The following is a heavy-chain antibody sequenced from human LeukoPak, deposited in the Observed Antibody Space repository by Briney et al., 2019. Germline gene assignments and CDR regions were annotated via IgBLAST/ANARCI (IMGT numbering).Heavy chain of an antibody. Sequence: SETLSLTCTVSGGSISSSVYYWVWIRQPPGKGLEWIGNIYYSGTTYYNPSLKSRVTISVDTSKNQFSLKLSSVTAADTAVYYCARERRDGYDYWGQGTLVTVSS. J-gene: IGHJ4*02. CDR1: GGSISSSVYY. CDR3: ARERRDGYDY. V-gene: IGHV4-39*07. D-gene: IGHD5-24*01. CDR2: IYYSGTT.